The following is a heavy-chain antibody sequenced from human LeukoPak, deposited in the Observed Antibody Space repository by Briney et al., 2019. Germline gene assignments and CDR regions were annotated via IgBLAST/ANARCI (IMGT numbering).Heavy chain of an antibody. Sequence: GGSLRLSCAASGFTFDDYAMHWVRQAPGKGLEWVSGISWNSGSIGYANSVKGRFTISRDNAKNSLYLQMNSLRAEDTALYYCAKASRSGYDSSGYRLGYDAFDIWGQGTMVTVSS. D-gene: IGHD3-22*01. V-gene: IGHV3-9*01. J-gene: IGHJ3*02. CDR2: ISWNSGSI. CDR1: GFTFDDYA. CDR3: AKASRSGYDSSGYRLGYDAFDI.